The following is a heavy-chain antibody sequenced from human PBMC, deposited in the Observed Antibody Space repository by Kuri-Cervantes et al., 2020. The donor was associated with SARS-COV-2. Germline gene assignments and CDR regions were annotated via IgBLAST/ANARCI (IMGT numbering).Heavy chain of an antibody. V-gene: IGHV4-34*01. CDR2: INHSGST. CDR1: GGSFSGYY. Sequence: LRHSCAVYGGSFSGYYWSWIRQPPGKGLEWIGEINHSGSTNYNPSLKSRVTISVDTSKNQFSLKLSSVTAADTAVYYCARAGYGSGSYGVDYWGQGTLVTVSS. J-gene: IGHJ4*02. CDR3: ARAGYGSGSYGVDY. D-gene: IGHD3-10*01.